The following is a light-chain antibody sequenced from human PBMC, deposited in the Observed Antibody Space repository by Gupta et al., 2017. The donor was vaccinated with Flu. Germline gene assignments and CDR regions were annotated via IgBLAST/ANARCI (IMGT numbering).Light chain of an antibody. CDR1: QHVSHW. Sequence: DIQLTQSPSSVSASVGDRITFTCRASQHVSHWLAWYQQRPGKAPKLLIYAASSLQSGVPARFSGSGFGTDFTLTISRLDAEDFGTYYCQQSSSSLCTFGQGTKVEIK. J-gene: IGKJ1*01. V-gene: IGKV1-12*02. CDR3: QQSSSSLCT. CDR2: AAS.